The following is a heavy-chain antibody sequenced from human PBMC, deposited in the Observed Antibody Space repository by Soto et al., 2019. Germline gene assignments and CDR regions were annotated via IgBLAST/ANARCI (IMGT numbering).Heavy chain of an antibody. V-gene: IGHV5-10-1*01. Sequence: PGESMRISCRGSGYRFAGNGVTWVRQMPGKGLEWMGRIDPRDSSTDYSPSFQGHVTISADKSISTAYLQWSSLKASDSAIYFCARGHGWVDYWGQGTLVTVSS. CDR3: ARGHGWVDY. J-gene: IGHJ4*02. CDR2: IDPRDSST. D-gene: IGHD6-19*01. CDR1: GYRFAGNG.